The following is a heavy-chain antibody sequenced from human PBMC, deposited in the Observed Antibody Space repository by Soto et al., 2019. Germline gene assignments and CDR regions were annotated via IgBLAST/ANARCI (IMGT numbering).Heavy chain of an antibody. CDR3: AKDLGYRSFCSGGSCYSFDY. J-gene: IGHJ4*02. Sequence: PGGSLRVSCAASGFTFSSYAMSWVRQAPGKGLEWVSVISGSGGSTYYADSVKGRFTISRDNSKNTLYLQMNSLRAEDTAVYYCAKDLGYRSFCSGGSCYSFDYWGQGTLVTVSS. CDR1: GFTFSSYA. D-gene: IGHD2-15*01. V-gene: IGHV3-23*01. CDR2: ISGSGGST.